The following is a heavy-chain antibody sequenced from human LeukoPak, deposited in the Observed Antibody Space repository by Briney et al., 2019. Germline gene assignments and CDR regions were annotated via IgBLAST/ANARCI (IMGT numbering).Heavy chain of an antibody. Sequence: GESLKISRKGSGYSFRSYWISWVRQMPGKGLEWMGRIYPTDSYTDYSPSFEGHVTISVDRSITTAYLQWSSLKASDTATYFCASSRAGTLKVHNWFDPWGQGSLVTVSS. CDR2: IYPTDSYT. J-gene: IGHJ5*02. CDR3: ASSRAGTLKVHNWFDP. D-gene: IGHD6-19*01. V-gene: IGHV5-10-1*01. CDR1: GYSFRSYW.